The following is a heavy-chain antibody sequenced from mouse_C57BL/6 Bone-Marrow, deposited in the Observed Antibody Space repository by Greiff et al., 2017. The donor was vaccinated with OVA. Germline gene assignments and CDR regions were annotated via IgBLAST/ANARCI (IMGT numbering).Heavy chain of an antibody. Sequence: VQLQQSGAELVRPGASVKLSCTASGFNIKDDYMHWVKQRPEQGLEWIGWIDPENGDTEYASKFQGKATITADTSSNTAYLQLSSLTSEDTAVYYCTLVYYCGSSWYFDVWGTGTTVTVSS. CDR1: GFNIKDDY. CDR3: TLVYYCGSSWYFDV. D-gene: IGHD1-1*01. J-gene: IGHJ1*03. CDR2: IDPENGDT. V-gene: IGHV14-4*01.